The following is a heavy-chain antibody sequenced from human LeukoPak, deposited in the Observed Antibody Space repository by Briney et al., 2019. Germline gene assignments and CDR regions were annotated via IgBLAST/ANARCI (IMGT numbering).Heavy chain of an antibody. J-gene: IGHJ4*02. Sequence: GGSLRLSRVASGFTFNNYAMSWVRQAPGRGLEWASSAAGSGISKDYADSVKGRFTISKDKSKNTLYLQMDNLRAEDTGVYFCARLPTFYYDSSGYHYDYWGQGTLVTVSS. CDR1: GFTFNNYA. CDR3: ARLPTFYYDSSGYHYDY. CDR2: AAGSGISK. V-gene: IGHV3-23*01. D-gene: IGHD3-22*01.